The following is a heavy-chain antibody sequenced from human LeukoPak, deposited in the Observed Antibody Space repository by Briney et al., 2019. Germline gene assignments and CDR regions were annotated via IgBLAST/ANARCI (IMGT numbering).Heavy chain of an antibody. Sequence: GGSLRLSCAASGFTLSDYSMNWVRQAPGKGLEWVANINQDGSETYYVDSVEGRFTISRDNAKNSLFLQMSSLRAEDTAVYFCSGDPGDYWGQGTLVTVSS. V-gene: IGHV3-7*04. CDR3: SGDPGDY. CDR1: GFTLSDYS. CDR2: INQDGSET. D-gene: IGHD7-27*01. J-gene: IGHJ4*02.